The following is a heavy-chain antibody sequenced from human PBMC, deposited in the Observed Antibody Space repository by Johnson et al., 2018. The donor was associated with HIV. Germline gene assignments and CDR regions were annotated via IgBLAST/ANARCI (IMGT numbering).Heavy chain of an antibody. CDR3: AKDIGGLDAFDI. V-gene: IGHV3-30*02. CDR1: GFTFSSYW. Sequence: QVQLVESGGGLVQPGGSLRLSCAASGFTFSSYWMSWVRQAPGKGLEWVAFIRYDGSNKYYADSVKGRFTISRDNSKNTLYLQMNSLRAEDTAVYYCAKDIGGLDAFDIWGQGTMVTVSS. D-gene: IGHD4-23*01. CDR2: IRYDGSNK. J-gene: IGHJ3*02.